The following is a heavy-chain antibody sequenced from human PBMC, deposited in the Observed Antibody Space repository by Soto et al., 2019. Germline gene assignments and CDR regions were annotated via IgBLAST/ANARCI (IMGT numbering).Heavy chain of an antibody. CDR3: FFQAEEGIRDTVPVSAFLLNRSSDL. J-gene: IGHJ2*01. CDR2: ISGSGGST. D-gene: IGHD1-20*01. Sequence: KGLEWIAAISGSGGSTYYADSVKGRFTISRDNSKNTLYLQRNCLRAEDTAVYFFFFQAEEGIRDTVPVSAFLLNRSSDL. V-gene: IGHV3-23*01.